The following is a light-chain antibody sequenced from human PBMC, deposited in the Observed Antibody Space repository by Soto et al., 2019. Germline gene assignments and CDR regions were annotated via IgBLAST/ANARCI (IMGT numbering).Light chain of an antibody. CDR1: SSDVGGYNY. CDR2: DVS. CDR3: CSYAGNYYV. Sequence: QSALTQPRSVSGSPGQSVTISCTGTSSDVGGYNYVSWYQQHPGKAPKLMIYDVSKRPSGVPDRFSGSKSGNTASLTISGLQAEDEGDYYCCSYAGNYYVFGTGTKVTVL. V-gene: IGLV2-11*01. J-gene: IGLJ1*01.